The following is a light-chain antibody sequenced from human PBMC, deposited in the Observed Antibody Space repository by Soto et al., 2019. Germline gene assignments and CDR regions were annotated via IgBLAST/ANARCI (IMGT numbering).Light chain of an antibody. CDR1: KNDLGVYDF. CDR3: MSYAGSNTYV. CDR2: EVV. V-gene: IGLV2-8*01. J-gene: IGLJ1*01. Sequence: QSVLTQPPSASGSAGQSVTISCTRTKNDLGVYDFVSWYQHHPGKAPRLIIYEVVQRPSGVPDRFSGSKSGNTASLTVSGLQAADEAQYFCMSYAGSNTYVFGSGTKV.